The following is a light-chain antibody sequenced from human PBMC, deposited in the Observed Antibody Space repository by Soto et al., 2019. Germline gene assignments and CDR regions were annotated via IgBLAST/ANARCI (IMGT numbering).Light chain of an antibody. CDR3: QQAYNYPHG. Sequence: AIQMTQNTSSLSASVGDRVTITCRASKGIRTEFGWDQQKPGKAPKLLIYAESSLQSGVPSSISVSGSGTDCTITISNLQPEDFATYCCQQAYNYPHGFGGGTKVDIK. CDR1: KGIRTE. J-gene: IGKJ4*01. CDR2: AES. V-gene: IGKV1-6*01.